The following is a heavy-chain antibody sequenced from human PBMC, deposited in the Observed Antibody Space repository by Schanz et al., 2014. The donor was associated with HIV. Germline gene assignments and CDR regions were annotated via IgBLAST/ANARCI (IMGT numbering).Heavy chain of an antibody. CDR3: AKAKGSYSATTFYFDF. CDR1: GFTFTNHA. D-gene: IGHD1-26*01. V-gene: IGHV3-23*04. Sequence: VQLVESGGGVVQPGGSLTLSCAASGFTFTNHALSWVRQAPGRGLEWVSTVIGSGVRTIYADSVKGRFTISRDNSKNTLSLHMNSLRVEDTAVYYCAKAKGSYSATTFYFDFWGQGTLVTVSS. CDR2: VIGSGVRT. J-gene: IGHJ4*02.